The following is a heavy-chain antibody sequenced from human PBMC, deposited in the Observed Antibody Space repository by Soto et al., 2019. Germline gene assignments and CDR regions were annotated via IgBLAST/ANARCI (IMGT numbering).Heavy chain of an antibody. V-gene: IGHV1-69*06. Sequence: ASVKVSCKASGGTFNTYTINWLRQAPGRGLEWVGQVVPMYDSVNYAETFQGRVTITVDKSTNTAYMELTSLRSQDTALYFCASWRSYSGSYCFDYWGQGTLVTVYS. CDR2: VVPMYDSV. CDR1: GGTFNTYT. D-gene: IGHD1-26*01. J-gene: IGHJ4*02. CDR3: ASWRSYSGSYCFDY.